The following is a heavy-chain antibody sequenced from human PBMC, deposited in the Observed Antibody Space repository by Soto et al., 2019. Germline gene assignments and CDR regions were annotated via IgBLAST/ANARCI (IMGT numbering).Heavy chain of an antibody. CDR2: IWYDGSNK. CDR1: GFTFSSYG. Sequence: QVQLVESGGGVVQPGRSLRLSCAESGFTFSSYGMHWVRQAPGKGLEWVAVIWYDGSNKYYADSVKGRFTISRDNSKNTLYLQMNSLRAEDTAVYYCAREGLGGSPYTYYFDYWGQGTLVTVSS. J-gene: IGHJ4*02. D-gene: IGHD3-16*01. CDR3: AREGLGGSPYTYYFDY. V-gene: IGHV3-33*01.